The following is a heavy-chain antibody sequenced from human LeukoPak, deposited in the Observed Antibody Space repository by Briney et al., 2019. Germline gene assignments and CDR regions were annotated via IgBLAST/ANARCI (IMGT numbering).Heavy chain of an antibody. D-gene: IGHD1-26*01. CDR3: ARWPLVGATNAFDI. CDR1: GGSISSYY. Sequence: SETLSLTCTVSGGSISSYYWSWIRQPPGKGLEWIGYIYTSGSTNYNPSLKSRVTISVDTSKNQFSLKLSSVTAADTAVYYCARWPLVGATNAFDIWGQGTMVTVSS. J-gene: IGHJ3*02. CDR2: IYTSGST. V-gene: IGHV4-4*09.